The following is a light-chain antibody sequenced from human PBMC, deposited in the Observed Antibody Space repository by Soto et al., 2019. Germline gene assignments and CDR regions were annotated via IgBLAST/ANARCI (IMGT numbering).Light chain of an antibody. CDR2: EVT. CDR3: SSYKTRSTYV. J-gene: IGLJ1*01. V-gene: IGLV2-14*01. CDR1: SSDVGRFNF. Sequence: QSVLTQAACVSGSPGQSMTISCTGTSSDVGRFNFVSWFQQRPGKAPKLLIYEVTKRPSGVCNRFSGSKSGNTASLTISGLQTEDEADYYCSSYKTRSTYVFGTGTKVTV.